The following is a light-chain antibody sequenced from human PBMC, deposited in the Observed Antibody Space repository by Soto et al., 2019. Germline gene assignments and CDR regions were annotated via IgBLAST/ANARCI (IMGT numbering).Light chain of an antibody. Sequence: EIVLTQSPGTLSLSPLEIATLSCRSSQSVSNNYLAWYQQKPGQAPRLLIYDASKRATGIPARFSGGGSGTGFTLTISSLEPEDFAVYYCQNREDWPLNFGGGTKVDIK. CDR2: DAS. V-gene: IGKV3-11*01. CDR3: QNREDWPLN. J-gene: IGKJ4*01. CDR1: QSVSNNY.